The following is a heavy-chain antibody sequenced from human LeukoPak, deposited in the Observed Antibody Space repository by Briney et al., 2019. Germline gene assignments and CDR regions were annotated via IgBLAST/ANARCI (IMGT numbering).Heavy chain of an antibody. Sequence: GGSLRLSCAASGFKFETYNFNWVRQAPGKGLEWVATIRSYSSYIHYGDSVKGRFTISRDNAKTSLHLQMNSLRAEDTAFYYCARVGYSSGWRAPDFDYWGQGTLVTVSS. CDR2: IRSYSSYI. V-gene: IGHV3-21*01. J-gene: IGHJ4*02. CDR3: ARVGYSSGWRAPDFDY. D-gene: IGHD6-19*01. CDR1: GFKFETYN.